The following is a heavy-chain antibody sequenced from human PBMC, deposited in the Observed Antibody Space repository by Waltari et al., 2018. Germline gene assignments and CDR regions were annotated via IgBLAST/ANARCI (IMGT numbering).Heavy chain of an antibody. CDR3: AREGVYCSSTTCSPDGFDI. Sequence: QVHLQQWGAGLLKPSETLSLTCAVYGGSFSSYYWTWIRQPPRKGLEWIGEINHSGSTNYNPYLKSRVTISVDTYRKQFSLKLSSVTVADTAVYYCAREGVYCSSTTCSPDGFDIWGQGTMVTVSS. CDR2: INHSGST. CDR1: GGSFSSYY. D-gene: IGHD2-2*01. V-gene: IGHV4-34*02. J-gene: IGHJ3*02.